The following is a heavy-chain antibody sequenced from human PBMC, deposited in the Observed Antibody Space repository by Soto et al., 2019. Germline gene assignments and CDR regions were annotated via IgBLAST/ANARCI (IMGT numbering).Heavy chain of an antibody. V-gene: IGHV3-23*01. CDR1: GFTFTSFA. Sequence: PGGSLRLSCAASGFTFTSFAVSWVRQAPGKGLEWVSAISGSGGATYYADSVKGRFTISRDNAKNSLYLQMNRLRAEDTAIYYCAREDGVVGSSSAFDHWGLGTLVTVSS. J-gene: IGHJ4*02. CDR3: AREDGVVGSSSAFDH. CDR2: ISGSGGAT. D-gene: IGHD1-26*01.